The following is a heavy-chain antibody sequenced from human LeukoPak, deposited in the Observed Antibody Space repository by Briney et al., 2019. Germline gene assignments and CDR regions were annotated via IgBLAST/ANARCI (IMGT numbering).Heavy chain of an antibody. CDR1: GYTFTSYY. Sequence: ASVTVSCKASGYTFTSYYIHWVRQAPGQGLQWVGSINPSGGSSTYAQKLRGRVTLTRDTSTSTVYMELSSLRSEDTAVYYCARVRRSGELLDAGRYNWLDPWGQGTLVNVSS. D-gene: IGHD1-26*01. V-gene: IGHV1-46*01. CDR3: ARVRRSGELLDAGRYNWLDP. J-gene: IGHJ5*02. CDR2: INPSGGSS.